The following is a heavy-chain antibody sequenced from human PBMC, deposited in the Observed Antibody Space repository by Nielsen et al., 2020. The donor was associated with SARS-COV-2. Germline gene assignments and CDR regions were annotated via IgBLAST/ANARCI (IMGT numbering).Heavy chain of an antibody. CDR2: IHPSGNT. V-gene: IGHV4-34*01. D-gene: IGHD5-18*01. Sequence: LRLSCAVYGGSFSGYYWNWIRQPPGKGLEWIGEIHPSGNTNYNPSLESRVTMSLDTSKNQFSLKLSSVTAADTAVYYCARGANPKLTSGYSYGHRPYYFDYWGQGTLVTVSS. CDR1: GGSFSGYY. CDR3: ARGANPKLTSGYSYGHRPYYFDY. J-gene: IGHJ4*02.